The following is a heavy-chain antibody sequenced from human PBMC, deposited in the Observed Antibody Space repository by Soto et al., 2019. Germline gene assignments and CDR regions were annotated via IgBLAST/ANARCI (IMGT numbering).Heavy chain of an antibody. D-gene: IGHD5-18*01. CDR2: ISYDGSNK. J-gene: IGHJ6*02. CDR3: AKARGIQLWLRRGMDV. V-gene: IGHV3-30*18. CDR1: GFTFSSYG. Sequence: GGSLRLSCAASGFTFSSYGMHWVRQAPGKGLEWVAVISYDGSNKYYADSVKGRFTISRDNSKNTLYLQMNSLRAEDTAVIYCAKARGIQLWLRRGMDVWGQGTTVTVSS.